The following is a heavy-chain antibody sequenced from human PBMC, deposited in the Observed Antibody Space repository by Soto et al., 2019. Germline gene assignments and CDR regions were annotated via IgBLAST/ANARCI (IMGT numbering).Heavy chain of an antibody. Sequence: GGSLRLSCSASGFTFSTYAMHWVRQAPGKGLEYVSGISSNGGSTYYADSVKGTFIISRDNSKTTVNLQMSAVRPEDTAVYYCVKGGKGNSRWRGTDYRGQGTQVTVSS. CDR2: ISSNGGST. CDR1: GFTFSTYA. CDR3: VKGGKGNSRWRGTDY. V-gene: IGHV3-64D*06. D-gene: IGHD1-26*01. J-gene: IGHJ4*02.